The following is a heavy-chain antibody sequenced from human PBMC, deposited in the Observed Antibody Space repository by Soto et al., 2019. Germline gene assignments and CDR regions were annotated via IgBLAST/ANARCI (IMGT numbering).Heavy chain of an antibody. J-gene: IGHJ4*02. Sequence: PSETLSLTCTVSGGSISSSSYYWGWIRQPPGKGLEWIGSIYYSGSTYYNPSLKSRVTISVDTSKNQFSLKLSSVTAADTAVYYCARHRRGYNWNDRGYWGQGTLVTVSS. CDR2: IYYSGST. V-gene: IGHV4-39*01. CDR1: GGSISSSSYY. D-gene: IGHD1-1*01. CDR3: ARHRRGYNWNDRGY.